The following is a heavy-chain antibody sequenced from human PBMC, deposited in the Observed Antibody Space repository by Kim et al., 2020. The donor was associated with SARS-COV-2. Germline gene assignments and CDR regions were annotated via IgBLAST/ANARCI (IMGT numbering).Heavy chain of an antibody. Sequence: RYYADAVKGRFTIARDNSMNTLYLQMNSLRAEDTAVYYCARAFDTWYFDLWGRDTLVTVSS. CDR2: R. J-gene: IGHJ2*01. V-gene: IGHV3-33*01. CDR3: ARAFDTWYFDL. D-gene: IGHD3-22*01.